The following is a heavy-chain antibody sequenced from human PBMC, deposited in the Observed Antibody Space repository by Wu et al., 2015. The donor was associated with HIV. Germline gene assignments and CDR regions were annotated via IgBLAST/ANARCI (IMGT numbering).Heavy chain of an antibody. CDR1: GYTFTDYY. Sequence: QVQLLQSGAEVKKSGASVMVSCKTSGYTFTDYYMYWVRQAPGQGLEWMGWINPNRGGTKYAQKFQGRVTMTRDTAVNTAYMELNSLRSDDTAVYYCARLQSLSGFYSNADYWGQGTLVTVSS. D-gene: IGHD3-22*01. J-gene: IGHJ4*02. V-gene: IGHV1-2*02. CDR2: INPNRGGT. CDR3: ARLQSLSGFYSNADY.